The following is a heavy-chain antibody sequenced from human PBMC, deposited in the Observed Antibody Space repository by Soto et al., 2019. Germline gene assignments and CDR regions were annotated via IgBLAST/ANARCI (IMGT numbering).Heavy chain of an antibody. D-gene: IGHD6-19*01. CDR3: ERDIAVDLDY. CDR1: GFTFSTYS. J-gene: IGHJ4*02. CDR2: ISSSSSSI. V-gene: IGHV3-48*01. Sequence: EVQLVESGGGFVQPGGSLRLSCAASGFTFSTYSMNWVRQAPGKGLEWVSYISSSSSSIYYADSVKGRFTISRDNAKNSLYLQMNSLRAEDTAVYYCERDIAVDLDYWGQGTLVTVSS.